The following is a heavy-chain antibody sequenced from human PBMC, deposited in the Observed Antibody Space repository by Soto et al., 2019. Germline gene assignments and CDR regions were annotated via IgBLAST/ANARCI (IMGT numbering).Heavy chain of an antibody. CDR1: GGSISSGGYY. CDR2: IYYSGST. D-gene: IGHD2-15*01. J-gene: IGHJ5*02. CDR3: ASSLGYCSGGSCYPTGFEYNWFDP. Sequence: QVQLQESGPGLVKPSQTLSLTCTVSGGSISSGGYYWSWIRQHPGKGLEWIGYIYYSGSTYYNPSLKSRVTISVDTSKNRCSLKLSSVTAADTAVYYCASSLGYCSGGSCYPTGFEYNWFDPWGQGTLVTVSS. V-gene: IGHV4-31*03.